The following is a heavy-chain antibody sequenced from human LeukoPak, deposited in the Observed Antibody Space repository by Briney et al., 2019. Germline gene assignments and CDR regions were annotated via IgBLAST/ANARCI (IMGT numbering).Heavy chain of an antibody. J-gene: IGHJ5*02. Sequence: GGSLRLSCAASGFTFSSYWMHWVRQAPGKGLVWVSRINSDGSSTSYADSVKGRFTISRDNAKNTLYLQMNGLRAEDTAVYYCARTRDGSGSYPFDPWGQGTLVTVSS. CDR3: ARTRDGSGSYPFDP. V-gene: IGHV3-74*01. CDR2: INSDGSST. D-gene: IGHD3-10*01. CDR1: GFTFSSYW.